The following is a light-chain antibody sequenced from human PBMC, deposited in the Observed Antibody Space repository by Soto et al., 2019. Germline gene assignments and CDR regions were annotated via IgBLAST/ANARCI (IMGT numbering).Light chain of an antibody. Sequence: EIVLTQSPGTLSLSPGERATLSCRASQSVSSNLAWYQQKPGQAPRLLIYGASTRATGVPARFSGSGSGTDVTLTISSLQSEDFTVYSCLQYHNLWAFGQGTKVDIK. V-gene: IGKV3-15*01. CDR3: LQYHNLWA. J-gene: IGKJ1*01. CDR1: QSVSSN. CDR2: GAS.